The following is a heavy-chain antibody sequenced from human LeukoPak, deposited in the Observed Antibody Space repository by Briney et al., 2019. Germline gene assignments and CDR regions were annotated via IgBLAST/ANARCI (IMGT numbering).Heavy chain of an antibody. CDR1: GGSISSGNW. CDR3: ARSGAAGTGLDY. V-gene: IGHV4-4*02. CDR2: INHSGST. D-gene: IGHD6-13*01. Sequence: SETLSLTCAVSGGSISSGNWWSWVRQPPGKGLEWIGEINHSGSTNYNPSLKSRVTISVDTSKTHFSLKLNSVTAADTAVYYCARSGAAGTGLDYWGQGTLVTVSS. J-gene: IGHJ4*02.